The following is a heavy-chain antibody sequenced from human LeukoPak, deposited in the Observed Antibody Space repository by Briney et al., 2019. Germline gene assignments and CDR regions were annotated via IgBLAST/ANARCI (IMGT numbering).Heavy chain of an antibody. Sequence: PGGSLRLSCAASGFTFSSYEMNWVRQAPGKGLEWVSYISSSGSTIYYADSVKGRFTISRDNAKNSLYLQMNSLRAEDTAVYYCAKEIDWSKYFVVVVAATTLYYYYYYMDVWGKGTTVTVSS. V-gene: IGHV3-48*03. CDR1: GFTFSSYE. D-gene: IGHD2-15*01. CDR2: ISSSGSTI. CDR3: AKEIDWSKYFVVVVAATTLYYYYYYMDV. J-gene: IGHJ6*03.